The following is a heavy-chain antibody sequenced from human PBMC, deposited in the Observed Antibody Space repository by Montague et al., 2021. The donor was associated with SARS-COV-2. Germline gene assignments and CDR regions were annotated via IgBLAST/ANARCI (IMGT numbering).Heavy chain of an antibody. CDR3: ARGDSVLQGVAKGMDV. Sequence: SETLSLTCTVSGDSISSSTYYWGWIRQPPGKGLEWIGNMYYSGSTYYNPSLKSRVTISIDTSKNQFSLQLSPVTAADTAVYYCARGDSVLQGVAKGMDVWGQGTPVTVSS. V-gene: IGHV4-39*07. J-gene: IGHJ6*02. CDR2: MYYSGST. CDR1: GDSISSSTYY. D-gene: IGHD3-10*01.